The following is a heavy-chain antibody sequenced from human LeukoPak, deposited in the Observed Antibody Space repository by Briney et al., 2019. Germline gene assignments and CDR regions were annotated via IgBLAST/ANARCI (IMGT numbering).Heavy chain of an antibody. J-gene: IGHJ3*01. CDR1: GYSFNSQG. CDR2: INTDSGNP. CDR3: VKEILRFDL. V-gene: IGHV7-4-1*02. Sequence: ASVKVSCKASGYSFNSQGMNWVRQAPGEGLEWMGWINTDSGNPTYAQGFTGRFVFSLDSAVSTAYLQISNLMPEDTGKYYCVKEILRFDLWGQGTMVTVSS.